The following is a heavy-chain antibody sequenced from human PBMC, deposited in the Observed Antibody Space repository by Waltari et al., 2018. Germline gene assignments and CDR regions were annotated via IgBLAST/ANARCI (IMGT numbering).Heavy chain of an antibody. CDR1: GGTFSSYA. D-gene: IGHD3-16*02. CDR2: IIPIFGTA. Sequence: QVQLVQSGAEVKKPGSSVKVSCKASGGTFSSYAISWVRQAPGQGLEWMGGIIPIFGTANDAQKFQGRVTITADESSSTAYRELSSLRSEDTAVYYCATIAADYYYYYYMDVWGKGTTVTVSS. J-gene: IGHJ6*03. CDR3: ATIAADYYYYYYMDV. V-gene: IGHV1-69*12.